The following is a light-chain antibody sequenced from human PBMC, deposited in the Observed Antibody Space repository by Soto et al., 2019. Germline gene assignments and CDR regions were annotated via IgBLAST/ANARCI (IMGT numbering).Light chain of an antibody. CDR1: QGISTY. J-gene: IGKJ1*01. Sequence: DIQMTQSPSSLSASVGDRVTITCRASQGISTYLNCYQQKPGKAPKLLIYAASSLQSGVPSRFSGSGSETDFTLTISSLQPEDFATYSCQQSYSTTCTFGQGTKVDIK. CDR2: AAS. CDR3: QQSYSTTCT. V-gene: IGKV1-39*01.